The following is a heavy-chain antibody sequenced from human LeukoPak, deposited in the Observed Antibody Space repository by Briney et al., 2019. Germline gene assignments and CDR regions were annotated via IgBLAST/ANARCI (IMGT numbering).Heavy chain of an antibody. Sequence: HPGGSLRLSCAASGFTFSNYGMHWVRQAPGKGLEWVAFIRYDGSNKYYADSVKGRFTISRDNSKNTLYLQMNSLRAEDTAVYYCAKAFDVLLWFGELSCYFDYWGQGTLVTVSS. J-gene: IGHJ4*02. CDR2: IRYDGSNK. D-gene: IGHD3-10*01. V-gene: IGHV3-30*02. CDR1: GFTFSNYG. CDR3: AKAFDVLLWFGELSCYFDY.